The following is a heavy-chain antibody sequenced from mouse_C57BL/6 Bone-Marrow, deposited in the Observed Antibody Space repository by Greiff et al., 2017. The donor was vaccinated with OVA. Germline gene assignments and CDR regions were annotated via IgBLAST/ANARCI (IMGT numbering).Heavy chain of an antibody. CDR2: ISSGGSYT. V-gene: IGHV5-6*02. CDR3: ARRNEIYYYGSSYQAWFAY. D-gene: IGHD1-1*01. Sequence: EVKLVESGGDLVKPGGSLKLSCAASGFTFSSYGMSWVRQTPDKRLEWVATISSGGSYTYYPDSVKGRFTISRDNAKNTLYLQMSSLKSEDTAMYYCARRNEIYYYGSSYQAWFAYWGQGTLVTVSA. CDR1: GFTFSSYG. J-gene: IGHJ3*01.